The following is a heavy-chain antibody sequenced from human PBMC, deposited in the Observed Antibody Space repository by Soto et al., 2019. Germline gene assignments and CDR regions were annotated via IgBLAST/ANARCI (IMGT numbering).Heavy chain of an antibody. CDR3: ARADYSNYSPIRYYYCYMDV. J-gene: IGHJ6*03. D-gene: IGHD4-4*01. V-gene: IGHV3-11*01. Sequence: QVQLVESGGGLVKPGGSLRLSCAASGFTFSDYYMSWIRQAPGKGLEWVSYISSSGRTIYYADSGKGRFTISRDNTKNSRYLQMNSLRAEDTAVYYCARADYSNYSPIRYYYCYMDVWGKGTTVTVSS. CDR1: GFTFSDYY. CDR2: ISSSGRTI.